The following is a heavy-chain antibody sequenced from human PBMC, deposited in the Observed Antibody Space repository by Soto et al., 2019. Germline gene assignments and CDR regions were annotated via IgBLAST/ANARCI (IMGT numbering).Heavy chain of an antibody. CDR2: IYWDDDT. CDR3: AHRTTTVTWWFDP. CDR1: GFSLTTRGVG. J-gene: IGHJ5*02. V-gene: IGHV2-5*02. D-gene: IGHD4-17*01. Sequence: QITLKESGPTLVKPTQTLTLTCTFSGFSLTTRGVGVGWIRQPPGKPLEWLALIYWDDDTRYSPSLKSRLAITKDTSKNHVVPTMSNIDPADTGTYFCAHRTTTVTWWFDPWGQGTLVTVSS.